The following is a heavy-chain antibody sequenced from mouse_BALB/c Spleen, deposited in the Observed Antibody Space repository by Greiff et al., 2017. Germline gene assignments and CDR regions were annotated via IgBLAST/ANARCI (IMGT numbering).Heavy chain of an antibody. CDR2: IYPGNVNT. CDR1: GYTFTSYY. Sequence: VQVVESGPELVKPGASVRISCKASGYTFTSYYIHWVKQRPGQGLEWIGWIYPGNVNTKYNEKFKGKATLTADKSSSTAYMQLSSLTSEDSAVYFCARGYSSYAMDYWGQGTSVTVSS. V-gene: IGHV1S56*01. CDR3: ARGYSSYAMDY. J-gene: IGHJ4*01.